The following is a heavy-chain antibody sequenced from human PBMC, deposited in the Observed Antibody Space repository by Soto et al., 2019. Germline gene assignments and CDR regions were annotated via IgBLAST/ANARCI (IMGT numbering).Heavy chain of an antibody. CDR3: ARDRHYGSGNSVYYYDMDV. CDR2: INPSSGTT. D-gene: IGHD3-10*01. J-gene: IGHJ6*03. CDR1: GYTLTSYY. Sequence: GASVKVSCKASGYTLTSYYLHWVRQAPGQGLEWMGIINPSSGTTSYAQKFQGRVTMTRDTSTSTVYMEVSSLRSEDTAVYYCARDRHYGSGNSVYYYDMDVWGKGTTVTV. V-gene: IGHV1-46*03.